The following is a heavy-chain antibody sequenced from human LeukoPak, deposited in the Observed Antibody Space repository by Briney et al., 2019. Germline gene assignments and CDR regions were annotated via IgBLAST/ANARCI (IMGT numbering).Heavy chain of an antibody. CDR1: GFTVSSNY. J-gene: IGHJ4*02. CDR2: IYGGGST. Sequence: GGSLRLSCAASGFTVSSNYMSWVRQAPWKGLEWVSVIYGGGSTYYADSVKGRFTISRDTPKNTLYLQMNSLRVEDTAVYYCASWPGGWYGEDSWGQGTLVTVSS. CDR3: ASWPGGWYGEDS. D-gene: IGHD6-19*01. V-gene: IGHV3-53*01.